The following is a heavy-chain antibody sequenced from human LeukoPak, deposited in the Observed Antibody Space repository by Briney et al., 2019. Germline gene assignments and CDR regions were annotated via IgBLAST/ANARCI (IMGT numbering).Heavy chain of an antibody. CDR1: GFAFSNYA. Sequence: ASVKVSCKASGFAFSNYAINWVRQATGHGLEWMGWMNPNSGDVAYAQKFQGRVTMTRNTSISTVYMQLSNLKSEDMALYYCATFSSSWHDAFDVWGQGARVTVSS. V-gene: IGHV1-8*02. CDR3: ATFSSSWHDAFDV. CDR2: MNPNSGDV. D-gene: IGHD6-13*01. J-gene: IGHJ3*01.